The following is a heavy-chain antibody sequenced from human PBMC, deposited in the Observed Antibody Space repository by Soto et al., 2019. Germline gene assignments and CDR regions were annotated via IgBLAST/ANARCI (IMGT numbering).Heavy chain of an antibody. J-gene: IGHJ4*02. CDR3: ARHPLSSGYDEPHFDY. CDR2: ISSSGSTI. CDR1: GFTFSDYY. Sequence: GGSLRLSCAASGFTFSDYYMIWIRQAPGEGLEWVSYISSSGSTIYYADSVKGRFTISRDNAKNSLYLQMNSLRAEDTAVYYCARHPLSSGYDEPHFDYWGQGTLVTVS. D-gene: IGHD5-12*01. V-gene: IGHV3-11*01.